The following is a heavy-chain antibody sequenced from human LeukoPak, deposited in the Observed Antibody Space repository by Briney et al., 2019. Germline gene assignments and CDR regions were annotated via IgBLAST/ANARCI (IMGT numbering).Heavy chain of an antibody. CDR1: GFTVSSNY. Sequence: PGGSLRLSCAASGFTVSSNYMSWVRQAPGKGLEWVSVIYSGGSTYYADSVKGRFTISRDNSKNTLYLQMNSLRAEDTAVYYCASDSSGYYDAFDIWGQGTMVTVSS. J-gene: IGHJ3*02. V-gene: IGHV3-53*01. D-gene: IGHD3-22*01. CDR2: IYSGGST. CDR3: ASDSSGYYDAFDI.